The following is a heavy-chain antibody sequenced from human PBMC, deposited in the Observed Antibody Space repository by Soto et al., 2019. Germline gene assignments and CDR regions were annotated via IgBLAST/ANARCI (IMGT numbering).Heavy chain of an antibody. J-gene: IGHJ5*02. CDR3: AKGYDSSGYYYTWFDP. Sequence: GGSLRLSCAASGFTFSNYAMSWVRQAPGKGLEWVSAIGGSGGSTYYADSVKGRFTISRDNSKNTLYLQMNSLRAEDTAVYYCAKGYDSSGYYYTWFDPWGQGTLVTVSS. CDR2: IGGSGGST. D-gene: IGHD3-22*01. V-gene: IGHV3-23*01. CDR1: GFTFSNYA.